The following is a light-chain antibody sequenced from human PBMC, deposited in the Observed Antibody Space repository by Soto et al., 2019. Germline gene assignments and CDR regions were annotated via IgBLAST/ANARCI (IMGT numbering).Light chain of an antibody. CDR1: SSDVGGYNY. Sequence: QSALTQPRSVSGSPGQSVTISCTGTSSDVGGYNYVSWYQQHPGKAPKLMIYDVSKRPSGVPDRFFGSKSGYTASLTISGLQAEDVADYYCCSYAGDYTWVFGGGTKVTVL. V-gene: IGLV2-11*01. CDR2: DVS. J-gene: IGLJ3*02. CDR3: CSYAGDYTWV.